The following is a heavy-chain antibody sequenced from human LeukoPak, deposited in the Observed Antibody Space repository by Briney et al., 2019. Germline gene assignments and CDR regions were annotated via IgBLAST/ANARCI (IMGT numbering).Heavy chain of an antibody. Sequence: SETLSLTCTVSGGSINSYYWSWIRQPPGKGLEWIGYIYNSGNTNYNPSLKSRVTISVDTSMNQFSLKLRSVTAADTAVYYCATVRGGDCSGGICCLDYWGQGTLVTVSS. D-gene: IGHD2-15*01. CDR1: GGSINSYY. CDR2: IYNSGNT. J-gene: IGHJ4*02. CDR3: ATVRGGDCSGGICCLDY. V-gene: IGHV4-59*01.